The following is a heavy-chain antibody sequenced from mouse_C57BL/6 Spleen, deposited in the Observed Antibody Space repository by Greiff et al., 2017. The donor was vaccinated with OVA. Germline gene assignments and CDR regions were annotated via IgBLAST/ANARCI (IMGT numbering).Heavy chain of an antibody. CDR3: ARYSLNGYDGAWFAY. V-gene: IGHV1-55*01. CDR2: IYPGSGST. J-gene: IGHJ3*01. D-gene: IGHD2-2*01. Sequence: QVQLQQPGAELVKPGASVKMSCKASGYTFTSYWITWVKQRPGQGLEWIGDIYPGSGSTNYNEKFKSKATLAVDTSSSTAYMQLSSLTSEDSAVYYCARYSLNGYDGAWFAYWGKGTLVTVSA. CDR1: GYTFTSYW.